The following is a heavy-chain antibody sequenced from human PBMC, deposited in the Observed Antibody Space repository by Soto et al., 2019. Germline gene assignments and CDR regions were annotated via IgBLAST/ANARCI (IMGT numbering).Heavy chain of an antibody. D-gene: IGHD7-27*01. V-gene: IGHV3-7*05. CDR2: IKQDGSER. CDR1: GFALSNSW. J-gene: IGHJ4*02. CDR3: ATETSTWGC. Sequence: EVQLVESGGGLVQPGGSLRLSCVASGFALSNSWINWVRQAPGKGLEWVANIKQDGSERNYVDSVKGRFTISRDNARNSLYLQMNSLRAEDTAAYYCATETSTWGCWGQGTLVTGSS.